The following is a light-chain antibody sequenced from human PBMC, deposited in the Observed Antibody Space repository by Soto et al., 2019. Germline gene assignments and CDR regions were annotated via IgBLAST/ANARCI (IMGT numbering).Light chain of an antibody. V-gene: IGKV3-15*01. Sequence: ETVMTQSPATLSMSPGERDTLSCRASQRLNSDLAWYQQKPGQAPRLLIYGASTRATGIPGRFSGSGSGTEFTLTISSLQSEDFAVYYCQQYNSWPLTFGGGTKV. J-gene: IGKJ4*01. CDR3: QQYNSWPLT. CDR1: QRLNSD. CDR2: GAS.